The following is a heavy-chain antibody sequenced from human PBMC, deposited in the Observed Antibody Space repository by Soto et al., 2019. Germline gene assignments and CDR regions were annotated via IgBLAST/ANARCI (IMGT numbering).Heavy chain of an antibody. Sequence: PGGSLRLSCAVSGFTFRIYAMHWVRQAPGKGLEWVAVISYDGSNKYYADSVKGRFTISRDNSKNTLYLQMNSLRAEDTAVYYCAREAVAGLYYFDYWGQGTLVTVSS. CDR1: GFTFRIYA. CDR2: ISYDGSNK. V-gene: IGHV3-30-3*01. CDR3: AREAVAGLYYFDY. J-gene: IGHJ4*02. D-gene: IGHD6-19*01.